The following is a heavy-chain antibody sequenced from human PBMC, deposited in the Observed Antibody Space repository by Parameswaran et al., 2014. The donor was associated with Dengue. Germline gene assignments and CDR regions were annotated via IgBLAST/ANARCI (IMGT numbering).Heavy chain of an antibody. CDR3: ARLYSSSHYYYGMDV. V-gene: IGHV1-46*01. Sequence: WVRQAPGQGLEWMGIINPSGGSTSYAQKFQGRVTMTRDTSTSTVYMELSSLRSEDTAVYYCARLYSSSHYYYGMDVWGQGTTVTVSS. CDR2: INPSGGST. J-gene: IGHJ6*02. D-gene: IGHD6-13*01.